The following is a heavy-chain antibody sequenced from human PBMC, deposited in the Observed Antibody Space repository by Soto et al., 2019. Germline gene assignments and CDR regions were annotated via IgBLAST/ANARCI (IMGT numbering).Heavy chain of an antibody. V-gene: IGHV4-59*08. D-gene: IGHD3-3*01. CDR3: ATRNIWSGYYGEAFDI. Sequence: SSETLSLTCTVSGCSISSYYWRWIRHPPGKGLEWIGYIYYSGSTNYNPSLKSRVTISVDTSKNQFSLKLSSVTAADTAVYYCATRNIWSGYYGEAFDIWGQGTMVTVS. CDR2: IYYSGST. J-gene: IGHJ3*02. CDR1: GCSISSYY.